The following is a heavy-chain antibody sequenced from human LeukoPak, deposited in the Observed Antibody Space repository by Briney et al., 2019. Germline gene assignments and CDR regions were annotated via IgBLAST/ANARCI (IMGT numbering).Heavy chain of an antibody. CDR1: GTSISSYC. V-gene: IGHV4-4*07. CDR3: TRSTWLLDK. CDR2: FHTSGST. Sequence: SETLSLTCTVSGTSISSYCWSWIRQPAGKGLEWIGRFHTSGSTNYNPSLKSRVTISLDTSKNQFSLKLTSVTAADTAVYYCTRSTWLLDKWGQGTLVTVSS. D-gene: IGHD3-22*01. J-gene: IGHJ4*02.